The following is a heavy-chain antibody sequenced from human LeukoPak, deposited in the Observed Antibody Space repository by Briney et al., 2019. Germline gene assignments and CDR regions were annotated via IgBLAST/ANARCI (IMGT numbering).Heavy chain of an antibody. J-gene: IGHJ5*02. Sequence: ASETLSLTCTVSGGSISSYYWGWIRQPPGKGLEWIGSIYYSGSTYYNPSLKSRVTISVDTSKNQFSLKLSSVTAADTAVYYCARHSGGTYYVSLDPWGQGTLVTVSS. D-gene: IGHD1-26*01. CDR2: IYYSGST. CDR1: GGSISSYY. CDR3: ARHSGGTYYVSLDP. V-gene: IGHV4-39*01.